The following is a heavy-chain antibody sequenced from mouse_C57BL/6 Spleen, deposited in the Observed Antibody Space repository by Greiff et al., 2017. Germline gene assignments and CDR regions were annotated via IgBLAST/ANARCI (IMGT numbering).Heavy chain of an antibody. CDR1: GYSITSGYY. V-gene: IGHV3-6*01. CDR2: ISYDGSN. D-gene: IGHD2-4*01. CDR3: AAYYDYDGDYFDY. Sequence: VQLKESGPGLVKPSQSLSLPCSVTGYSITSGYYWNWIRQFPGNKLEWMGYISYDGSNNSNPSLKNRISITRDTSKNQFFLKLNSVTTEDTATYYCAAYYDYDGDYFDYWGQGTTLTVSS. J-gene: IGHJ2*01.